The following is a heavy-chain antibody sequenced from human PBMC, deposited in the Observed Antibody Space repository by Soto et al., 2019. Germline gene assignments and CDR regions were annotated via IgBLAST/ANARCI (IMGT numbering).Heavy chain of an antibody. CDR3: ARDEHIAVAGTDN. Sequence: EVQLLESGGGLVQPGGSLRLSCAASGFTFSNYALTWVRQAAGKGLEWVSSISGPGGSTYYADPEQGRFTISRDNSKNTLVLQMNTLRAEDTALYYCARDEHIAVAGTDNWGQGSLVNVTS. D-gene: IGHD6-19*01. CDR2: ISGPGGST. V-gene: IGHV3-23*01. CDR1: GFTFSNYA. J-gene: IGHJ4*02.